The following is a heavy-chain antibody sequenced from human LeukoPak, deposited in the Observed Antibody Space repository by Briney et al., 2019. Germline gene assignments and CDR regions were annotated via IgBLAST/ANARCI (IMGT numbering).Heavy chain of an antibody. CDR2: VYYSGSI. CDR3: ARMGPIVGTEGWYFDL. J-gene: IGHJ2*01. V-gene: IGHV4-59*04. CDR1: GASISRDY. D-gene: IGHD1-26*01. Sequence: PSETLSLTCTVSGASISRDYWTWIRQPPGKGLEWIGYVYYSGSIYYNPSPKSRVTMSVDTSKNQFSLKLSSVTAVDTAVYYCARMGPIVGTEGWYFDLWGRGTLVTVSS.